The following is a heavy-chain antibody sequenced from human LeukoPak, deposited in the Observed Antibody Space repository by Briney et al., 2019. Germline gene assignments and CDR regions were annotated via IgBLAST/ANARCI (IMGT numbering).Heavy chain of an antibody. CDR3: ARALAVAGRVYFDY. V-gene: IGHV4-4*07. Sequence: SETLSLTCTVSGGSISSYYWSWIRQPAGKGLEWIGRIYTSGSTNYNPSLKSRVTMSVDTSKNQFSLMLSSVTAADTAVYYCARALAVAGRVYFDYWGQGTLVTVSS. J-gene: IGHJ4*02. D-gene: IGHD6-19*01. CDR1: GGSISSYY. CDR2: IYTSGST.